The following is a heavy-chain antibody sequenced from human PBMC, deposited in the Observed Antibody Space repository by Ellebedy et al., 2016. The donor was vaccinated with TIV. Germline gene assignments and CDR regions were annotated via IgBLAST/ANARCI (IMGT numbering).Heavy chain of an antibody. CDR2: ISSSSTYI. J-gene: IGHJ4*02. CDR3: ARDLKGIRVAGPNLDY. CDR1: GFTFSSYT. V-gene: IGHV3-21*01. D-gene: IGHD6-19*01. Sequence: GGSLRLSXAASGFTFSSYTMNWVRQAPGKGLEWLSSISSSSTYIYYADSVKGRFTISRDNAKNSLYLQMNSLRAEDTAVYYCARDLKGIRVAGPNLDYWGQGTLVTVSS.